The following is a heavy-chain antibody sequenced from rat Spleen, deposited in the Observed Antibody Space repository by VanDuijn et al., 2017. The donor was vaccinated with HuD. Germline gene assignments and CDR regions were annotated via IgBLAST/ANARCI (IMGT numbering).Heavy chain of an antibody. V-gene: IGHV5-22*01. CDR3: ARPHSSLYVMDA. D-gene: IGHD1-2*01. J-gene: IGHJ4*01. CDR2: ISYEGSST. Sequence: EVQLVESGGVLVPPGRSLKLSCAASGFTFSDYYMAWVRQAPKKGLEWVASISYEGSSTYYGDSVKGRFTISRDNAKSTLYLQMNSLRSEDTATYYCARPHSSLYVMDAWGQGASVTVSS. CDR1: GFTFSDYY.